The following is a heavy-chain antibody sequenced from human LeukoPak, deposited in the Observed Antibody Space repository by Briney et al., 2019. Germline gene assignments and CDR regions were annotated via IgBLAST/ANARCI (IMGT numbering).Heavy chain of an antibody. Sequence: SDTLSLTCTVSGGAIGSYYWNWIRQAPGKGLEWIGYIHYSGSTNPNSSIKSRVTMAVDTSRNQYCLKLSSVTAADPAVYYCARDGVAGGFDYWGQGALVTVSS. J-gene: IGHJ4*02. V-gene: IGHV4-59*01. CDR1: GGAIGSYY. CDR2: IHYSGST. CDR3: ARDGVAGGFDY. D-gene: IGHD6-19*01.